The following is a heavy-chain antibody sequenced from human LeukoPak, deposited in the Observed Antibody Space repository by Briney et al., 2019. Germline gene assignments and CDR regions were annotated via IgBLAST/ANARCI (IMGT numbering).Heavy chain of an antibody. CDR1: GGSFSGYY. CDR3: ARGVSSSRFS. Sequence: SETLSLTCAVYGGSFSGYYWSWIRQPPGKGLEWIGEINHSGSTNYNPSLKSRVTISVDTSKNQFSLKLSSVTAADTAVYYCARGVSSSRFSWGQGTLVTVSS. J-gene: IGHJ5*02. D-gene: IGHD6-13*01. CDR2: INHSGST. V-gene: IGHV4-34*01.